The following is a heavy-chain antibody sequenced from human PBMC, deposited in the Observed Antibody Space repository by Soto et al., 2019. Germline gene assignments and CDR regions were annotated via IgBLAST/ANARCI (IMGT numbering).Heavy chain of an antibody. Sequence: VGSLRLSCAASGFTFSSYSMNWVRQAPGKGLEWVSSISSSSYIYYADSVKGRFTISRDNAKNSLYLQMNSLRAEDTAVYYCARFRTDAFDIWGQGTMVTVSS. V-gene: IGHV3-21*01. CDR1: GFTFSSYS. CDR2: ISSSSYI. CDR3: ARFRTDAFDI. J-gene: IGHJ3*02.